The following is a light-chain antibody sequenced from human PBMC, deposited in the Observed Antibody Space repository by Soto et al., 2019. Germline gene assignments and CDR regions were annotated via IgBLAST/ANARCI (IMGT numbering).Light chain of an antibody. CDR1: QSISSW. CDR3: QQYNSYSPWT. V-gene: IGKV1-5*01. J-gene: IGKJ1*01. CDR2: EAS. Sequence: DIQMTQSPSTLSASVGDRVTITCRASQSISSWLAWYQQKRGKAAKLLIYEASSLESGVPSRFSSSGSGTEFTLTISSLQPDDFATYYCQQYNSYSPWTFGQGTKVEIK.